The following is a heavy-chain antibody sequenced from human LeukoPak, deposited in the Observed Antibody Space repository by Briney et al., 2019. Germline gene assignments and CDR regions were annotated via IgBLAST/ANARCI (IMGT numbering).Heavy chain of an antibody. CDR2: INPNSGGT. D-gene: IGHD3-10*01. CDR3: ARDQETRYYGSGSYYNY. J-gene: IGHJ4*02. V-gene: IGHV1-2*02. Sequence: ASVKVSCKASGYTFTGYYMHWVRQAPGQGLEWMGWINPNSGGTNYAQKFQGRVTMTRDTSISTAYMELSRLRSDDTAVYYCARDQETRYYGSGSYYNYWGQGTLVTVSS. CDR1: GYTFTGYY.